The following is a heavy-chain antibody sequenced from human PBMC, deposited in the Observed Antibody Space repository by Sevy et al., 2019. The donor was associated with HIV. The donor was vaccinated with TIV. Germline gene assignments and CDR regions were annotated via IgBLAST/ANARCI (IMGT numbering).Heavy chain of an antibody. Sequence: GGCLRLSCAVSEFSFSDYYMAWIRQAPGKGLEWVSYISSRSSYTNYADSVKGRFTISRDNAKNSLYLQMNSLRAEDTAVYYCARCRVAAADYYFDYWGQGTLVTVSS. CDR2: ISSRSSYT. CDR1: EFSFSDYY. CDR3: ARCRVAAADYYFDY. D-gene: IGHD6-13*01. V-gene: IGHV3-11*06. J-gene: IGHJ4*02.